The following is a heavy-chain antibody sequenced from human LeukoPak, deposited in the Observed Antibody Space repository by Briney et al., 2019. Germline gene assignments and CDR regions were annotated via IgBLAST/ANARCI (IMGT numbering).Heavy chain of an antibody. Sequence: GGSLRLSCAASGFTFSDYYMSWIRQVPGKGLEWVSAISGSGGSTYYADSVKGRFTISRDNSKNTLYLQMNSLRAEDTAVYYCAKDRHYDSPGHAFDTWGQGTMVTVSS. CDR2: ISGSGGST. D-gene: IGHD3-22*01. V-gene: IGHV3-23*01. CDR3: AKDRHYDSPGHAFDT. CDR1: GFTFSDYY. J-gene: IGHJ3*02.